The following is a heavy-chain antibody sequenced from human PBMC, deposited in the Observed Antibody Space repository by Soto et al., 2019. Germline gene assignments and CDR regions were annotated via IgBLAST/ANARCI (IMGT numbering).Heavy chain of an antibody. CDR2: ISYDGSNK. CDR3: AKDNCTNGVCYSNYYYMDV. CDR1: GFTFSSYG. D-gene: IGHD2-8*01. V-gene: IGHV3-30*18. Sequence: QVQLVESGGGVVQPGRSLRLSCAASGFTFSSYGMHWVRQAPGKGLEWVAVISYDGSNKYYEDSVKGRFTISRDNSKNTLYLQMNSLRAEDTAVYYCAKDNCTNGVCYSNYYYMDVWGKGTTVTVSS. J-gene: IGHJ6*03.